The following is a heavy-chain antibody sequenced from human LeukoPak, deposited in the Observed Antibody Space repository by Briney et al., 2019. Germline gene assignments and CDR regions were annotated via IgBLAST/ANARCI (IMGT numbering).Heavy chain of an antibody. J-gene: IGHJ4*02. CDR1: GGSLSGYF. D-gene: IGHD6-13*01. CDR2: INHSGST. V-gene: IGHV4-34*01. CDR3: ARHLLGSEAAAHYY. Sequence: SETLSLTCAVYGGSLSGYFWSWIRQPPGKGLEWIGEINHSGSTSHNPSLKSRVTISVDTSKNQFSLNLNSVTAADTAVYYCARHLLGSEAAAHYYWGQGTLVTVSS.